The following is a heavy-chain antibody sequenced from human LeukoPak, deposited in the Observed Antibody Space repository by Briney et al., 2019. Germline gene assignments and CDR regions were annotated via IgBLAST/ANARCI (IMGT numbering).Heavy chain of an antibody. D-gene: IGHD2-2*02. V-gene: IGHV1-18*01. CDR1: GYTFTTYG. CDR2: ISAYNGNT. Sequence: ASVKVSCKASGYTFTTYGISWVLQAPGQGLEWVGWISAYNGNTNYAPKLQGRVTMTTDTSTSTAYMELRSLRSDDTAVYYCARGRYCSSTSCYKVYYYYMDVWGKGTTVTVSS. J-gene: IGHJ6*03. CDR3: ARGRYCSSTSCYKVYYYYMDV.